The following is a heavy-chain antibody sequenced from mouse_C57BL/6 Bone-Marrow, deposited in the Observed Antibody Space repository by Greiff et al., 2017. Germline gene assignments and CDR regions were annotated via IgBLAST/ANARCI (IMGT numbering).Heavy chain of an antibody. CDR2: ISYDGSN. D-gene: IGHD1-1*01. Sequence: EVQLVESGPGLVKPSQSLSLTCSVAGYSITSGYYWNWIRQFPGNKLEWMGYISYDGSNNYNPSLKNRISITRDTSKNQFFLKLNSVTTEDTATYYCAREWDDYYGFDYWGQGTTLTVSS. J-gene: IGHJ2*01. CDR1: GYSITSGYY. CDR3: AREWDDYYGFDY. V-gene: IGHV3-6*01.